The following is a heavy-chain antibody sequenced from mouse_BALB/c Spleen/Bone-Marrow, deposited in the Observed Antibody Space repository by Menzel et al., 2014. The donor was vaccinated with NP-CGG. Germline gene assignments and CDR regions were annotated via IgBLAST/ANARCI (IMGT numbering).Heavy chain of an antibody. J-gene: IGHJ3*01. Sequence: EVKVVESGGGLVQPGGSLKLSCAASGFTFSSYTMSWVRQTPEKRLEWVAYISNGGGSIYYPDTVKGRFTISRDNAKNTLYLQMSSLKSEDTAMYYCATGTFAYWGQGTLVTVSA. CDR1: GFTFSSYT. D-gene: IGHD4-1*01. CDR2: ISNGGGSI. V-gene: IGHV5-12-2*01. CDR3: ATGTFAY.